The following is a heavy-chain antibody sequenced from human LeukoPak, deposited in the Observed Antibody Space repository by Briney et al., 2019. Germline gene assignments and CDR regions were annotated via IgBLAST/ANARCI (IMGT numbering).Heavy chain of an antibody. D-gene: IGHD3-3*01. Sequence: ASVKVSCKASGYTFTSYGISWVRQAPGQGLVWMGWISAYNGNTNYAQKLQGRVTMTTDTSTSTAYMELRSLRSDDTAVYYCARVSWLEYYFDYWGQGTLVTVSS. CDR2: ISAYNGNT. V-gene: IGHV1-18*01. J-gene: IGHJ4*02. CDR3: ARVSWLEYYFDY. CDR1: GYTFTSYG.